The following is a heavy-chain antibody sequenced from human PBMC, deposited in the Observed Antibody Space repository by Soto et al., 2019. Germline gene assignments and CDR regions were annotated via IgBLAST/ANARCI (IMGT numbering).Heavy chain of an antibody. J-gene: IGHJ4*02. D-gene: IGHD2-2*01. CDR1: GGSMITNNW. CDR2: IHHNGDT. CDR3: ARTRQSCSSSRCHDVYFDY. Sequence: SGTLSLTCAVFGGSMITNNWMIWVRQTPGKGLEWIGEIHHNGDTTYSPSLKSRVTMSLDKSKYQFSLRLTSVTAADTAVYYCARTRQSCSSSRCHDVYFDYWGRGTLVTVSS. V-gene: IGHV4-4*02.